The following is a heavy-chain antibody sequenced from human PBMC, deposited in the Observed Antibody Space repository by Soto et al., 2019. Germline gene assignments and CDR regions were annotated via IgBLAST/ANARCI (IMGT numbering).Heavy chain of an antibody. J-gene: IGHJ5*01. CDR2: VFPGDSDT. CDR3: TTGLSSSWFDY. CDR1: GYIFTNYW. D-gene: IGHD6-13*01. V-gene: IGHV5-51*01. Sequence: PGESLKISSKGSGYIFTNYWIGWVRQVPGKGLEWMGIVFPGDSDTRYSPSFQGQVTISADKSISAAYLQWSSLKASDTAMYFCTTGLSSSWFDYWGQGSLVTVSS.